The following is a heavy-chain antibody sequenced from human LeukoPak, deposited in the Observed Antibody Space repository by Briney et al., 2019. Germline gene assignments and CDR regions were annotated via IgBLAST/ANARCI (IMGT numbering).Heavy chain of an antibody. V-gene: IGHV4-34*01. J-gene: IGHJ3*02. CDR1: GGSFSGYY. CDR3: ARELAITFGGVIVMSGAFDI. CDR2: INHSGST. Sequence: SETLSLTCAVYGGSFSGYYWSWIRQPPGKGLEWIGEINHSGSTNYNPSLKSRVTISVDMSKNQFSLKLSSVTAADTAVYYCARELAITFGGVIVMSGAFDIWGQGTMVTVSS. D-gene: IGHD3-16*02.